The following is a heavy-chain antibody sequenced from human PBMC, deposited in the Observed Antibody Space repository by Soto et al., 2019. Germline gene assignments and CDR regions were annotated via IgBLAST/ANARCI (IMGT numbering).Heavy chain of an antibody. CDR2: IRNRANSYAT. Sequence: EVQLVESGGGFVQPGGSLRLSCAASGLSFSDHYMDWVRQAPGRGLEGVGRIRNRANSYATEYAASVEGRFTISREDSKNSLYLQMNSLKIEDTAVYYCASSWFGVSKYFDYWGQGILVTVSS. CDR3: ASSWFGVSKYFDY. J-gene: IGHJ4*02. V-gene: IGHV3-72*01. CDR1: GLSFSDHY. D-gene: IGHD3-10*01.